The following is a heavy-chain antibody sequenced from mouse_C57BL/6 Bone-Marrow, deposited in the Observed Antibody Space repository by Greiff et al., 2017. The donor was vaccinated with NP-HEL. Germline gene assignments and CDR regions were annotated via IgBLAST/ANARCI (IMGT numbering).Heavy chain of an antibody. CDR1: GYTFTDYE. V-gene: IGHV1-15*01. CDR3: TREGGAYYSNRAWFAY. Sequence: QVQLKQSGAELVRPGASVTLSCKASGYTFTDYEMHWVKQTPVHGLEWIGAIDPETGGTAYNQKFKGKAILTADKSSSTAYMELRSLTSEDSAVYYCTREGGAYYSNRAWFAYWGQGTLVTVSA. D-gene: IGHD2-5*01. J-gene: IGHJ3*01. CDR2: IDPETGGT.